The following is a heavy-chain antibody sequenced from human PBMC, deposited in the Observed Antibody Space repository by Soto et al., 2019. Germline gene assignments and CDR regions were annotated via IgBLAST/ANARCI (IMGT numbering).Heavy chain of an antibody. J-gene: IGHJ6*02. CDR1: GGSVSSGSYY. D-gene: IGHD6-13*01. CDR2: IYYSGST. V-gene: IGHV4-61*01. CDR3: ARAPAAGTTYYGYYYGMDV. Sequence: SETLSLTCTVSGGSVSSGSYYWIWIRQPPGKGLEWIGYIYYSGSTNYNPSLKSRVTISVDTSKNQFSLKLSSVTAADTAVYYCARAPAAGTTYYGYYYGMDVWGQGTTVTVSS.